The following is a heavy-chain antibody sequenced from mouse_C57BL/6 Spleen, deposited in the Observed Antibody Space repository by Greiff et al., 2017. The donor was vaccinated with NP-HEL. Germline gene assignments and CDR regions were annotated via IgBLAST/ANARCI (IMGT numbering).Heavy chain of an antibody. Sequence: EVQAVESGGGLVQPGGSMKLSCVASGFTFSNYWMNWVRQSPEKGLEWVAQIRLKCDNYATHYAESVKGRFTISRDDSKSSVYLQMNNLRAEDTGIYYCTGERYGNYDAYWGQGILVTVSA. CDR2: IRLKCDNYAT. J-gene: IGHJ3*01. V-gene: IGHV6-3*01. CDR1: GFTFSNYW. D-gene: IGHD2-10*02. CDR3: TGERYGNYDAY.